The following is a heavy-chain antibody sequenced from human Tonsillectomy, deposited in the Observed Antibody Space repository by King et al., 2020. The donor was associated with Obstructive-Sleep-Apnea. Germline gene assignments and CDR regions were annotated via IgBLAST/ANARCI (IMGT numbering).Heavy chain of an antibody. CDR3: TRAVLRYFDWLSQPDY. Sequence: QLVQSGGGLVQPGRSLRLSCTASGFTFGDYAMSWFRQAPGKGLEWVGFIRSKAYGGTTEYAASVKGRFTISRDDSKSIAYLQMNSLKTEDTAVYYCTRAVLRYFDWLSQPDYWGQGTLVTVSS. J-gene: IGHJ4*02. CDR2: IRSKAYGGTT. V-gene: IGHV3-49*03. D-gene: IGHD3-9*01. CDR1: GFTFGDYA.